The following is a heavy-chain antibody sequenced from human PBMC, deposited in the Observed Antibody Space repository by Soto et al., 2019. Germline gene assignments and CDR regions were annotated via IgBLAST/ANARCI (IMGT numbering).Heavy chain of an antibody. J-gene: IGHJ6*02. V-gene: IGHV1-46*01. Sequence: ASVKVSCKASGYTFTSYYMHWVRQAPGQGLEWMGIINPSGGSTSYAQKFEGRVTMTRDTSTSTVYMELSSLRSEDTAVYYCARDRPPYYDFWSGYSKGPLYYYYYGMDVWGQGTTVTVS. D-gene: IGHD3-3*01. CDR2: INPSGGST. CDR1: GYTFTSYY. CDR3: ARDRPPYYDFWSGYSKGPLYYYYYGMDV.